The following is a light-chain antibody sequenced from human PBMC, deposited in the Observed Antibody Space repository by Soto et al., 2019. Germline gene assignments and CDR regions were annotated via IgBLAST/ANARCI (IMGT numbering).Light chain of an antibody. CDR3: QQYGSSPPTT. CDR1: QSVSSNY. CDR2: GAS. V-gene: IGKV3-20*01. J-gene: IGKJ1*01. Sequence: EIVLTQSPGTLSLSPGERATLSCRASQSVSSNYLAWYQQKPGQSPRLLIYGASSRATGIPDRFSGSGSGTDFTLTISRLEPEDFAVYYCQQYGSSPPTTFGQGTKVEIK.